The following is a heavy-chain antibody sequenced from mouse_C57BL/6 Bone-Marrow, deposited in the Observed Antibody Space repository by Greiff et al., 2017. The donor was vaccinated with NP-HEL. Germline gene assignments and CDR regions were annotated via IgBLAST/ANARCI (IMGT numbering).Heavy chain of an antibody. CDR2: IYYSGTI. CDR3: ARDSSGSYAMDY. D-gene: IGHD6-1*01. J-gene: IGHJ4*01. Sequence: EVQLQQSGPGLVKPSQTVFLTCTVTGISITTGNYRWSWIRQFPGNKLEWIGYIYYSGTITYTPSLTSRTTITRDTPKNQFFLEMNSLTAEDTATYYCARDSSGSYAMDYWGQGTSVTVSS. CDR1: GISITTGNYR. V-gene: IGHV3-5*01.